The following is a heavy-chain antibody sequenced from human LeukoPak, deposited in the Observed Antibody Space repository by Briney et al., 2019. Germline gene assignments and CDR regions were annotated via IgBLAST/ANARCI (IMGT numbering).Heavy chain of an antibody. D-gene: IGHD3-10*01. Sequence: GASVKVSCRASGYTFTAHYIHWVRQAPGQGLERMGWIDPNSGGTNYAQRFLGSVTMTGDTSINTAFMEVRRLRSDDTAIYYCARGRGTTMVRGVITNYFDLWGRGSLVTVSS. J-gene: IGHJ2*01. CDR2: IDPNSGGT. CDR1: GYTFTAHY. V-gene: IGHV1-2*02. CDR3: ARGRGTTMVRGVITNYFDL.